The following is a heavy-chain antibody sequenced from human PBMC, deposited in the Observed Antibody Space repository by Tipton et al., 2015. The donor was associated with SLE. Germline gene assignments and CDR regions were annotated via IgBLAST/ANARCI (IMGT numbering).Heavy chain of an antibody. CDR3: ARLEGGDY. CDR2: INHSGST. CDR1: GGSFSGYY. J-gene: IGHJ4*02. Sequence: TLSLTCAVYGGSFSGYYWSWIRQPPGKGLEWMGEINHSGSTNYNPSLKSRVTISVDTSKNQFSLKLSSVTAADTAVYYCARLEGGDYWGQGTLVTVSS. V-gene: IGHV4-34*01. D-gene: IGHD5-24*01.